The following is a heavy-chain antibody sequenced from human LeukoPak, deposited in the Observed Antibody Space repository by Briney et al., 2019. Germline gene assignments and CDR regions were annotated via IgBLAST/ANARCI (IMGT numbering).Heavy chain of an antibody. Sequence: ASVKLSCKASGGTFSSYAISWVRQAPGQGLEWMGGIIPIFGTANYAQKFQGRVTITADESTSTAYMELSSLRSEDTAVYYCARGIVGATIVPHYFDYWGQGTLVTVSS. CDR3: ARGIVGATIVPHYFDY. CDR1: GGTFSSYA. J-gene: IGHJ4*02. D-gene: IGHD1-26*01. CDR2: IIPIFGTA. V-gene: IGHV1-69*13.